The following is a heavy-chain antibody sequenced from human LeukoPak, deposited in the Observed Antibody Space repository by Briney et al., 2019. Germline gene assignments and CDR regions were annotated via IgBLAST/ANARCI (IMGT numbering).Heavy chain of an antibody. D-gene: IGHD2-2*02. CDR3: ARGIPYYYGNFLDV. V-gene: IGHV4-4*09. J-gene: IGHJ6*03. CDR2: ISTSESP. CDR1: GGSISSYY. Sequence: SETLSLTCTVSGGSISSYYWSWIRQPPGEGLEWIGYISTSESPDHNPSLKSRLTMSVDTSRKQFSLRLSSVTAVDTAVYYCARGIPYYYGNFLDVWGKGTTVTVSS.